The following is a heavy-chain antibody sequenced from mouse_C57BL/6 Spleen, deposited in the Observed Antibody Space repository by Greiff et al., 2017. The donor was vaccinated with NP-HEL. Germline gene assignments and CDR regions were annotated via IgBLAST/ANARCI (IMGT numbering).Heavy chain of an antibody. CDR2: IYPGDGEP. V-gene: IGHV1-82*01. Sequence: VQLQQSGPELVKPGASVKISCKASGYAFSSSWMNWVKQRPGKGLEWIGRIYPGDGEPNYNGKFKGKATLTADKSSSTAYMQLSSLTSEDSAVYFCAGGKHYAMDYWGQGTSVTVSS. D-gene: IGHD2-1*01. J-gene: IGHJ4*01. CDR1: GYAFSSSW. CDR3: AGGKHYAMDY.